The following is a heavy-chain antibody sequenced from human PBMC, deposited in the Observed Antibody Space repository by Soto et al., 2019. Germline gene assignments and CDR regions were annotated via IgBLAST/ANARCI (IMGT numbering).Heavy chain of an antibody. Sequence: GGSLRLSCAASGFTFSSYGMHWVRQAPGKGLEWVAVISYDGSNKYYADSVKGRFTISRDNSKNTLYLQMNSLRAEDTAVYYCAKEYYDRSGYPLDYFDYWGQGTLVTVYS. CDR3: AKEYYDRSGYPLDYFDY. D-gene: IGHD3-22*01. CDR2: ISYDGSNK. V-gene: IGHV3-30*18. J-gene: IGHJ4*02. CDR1: GFTFSSYG.